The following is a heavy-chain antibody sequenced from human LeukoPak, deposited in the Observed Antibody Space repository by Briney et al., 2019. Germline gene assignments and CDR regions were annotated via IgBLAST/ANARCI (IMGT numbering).Heavy chain of an antibody. Sequence: GGSLRLSCAASGFTLSTYAMSWVRQTPGKGLEWVAATSSSDAGTYHADSVRGRFTFSRDNSKNTLYLQMNSLRAEDAAVYFCAKAPVTSCRGAYCYPFDSWGQGTLVTVSS. V-gene: IGHV3-23*01. D-gene: IGHD2-21*01. CDR2: TSSSDAGT. J-gene: IGHJ4*02. CDR1: GFTLSTYA. CDR3: AKAPVTSCRGAYCYPFDS.